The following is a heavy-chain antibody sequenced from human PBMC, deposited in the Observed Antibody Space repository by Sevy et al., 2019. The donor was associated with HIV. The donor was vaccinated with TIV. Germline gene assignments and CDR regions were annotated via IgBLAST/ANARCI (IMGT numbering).Heavy chain of an antibody. D-gene: IGHD3-10*01. CDR2: INHSGST. J-gene: IGHJ4*02. CDR1: GGSFSGFY. V-gene: IGHV4-34*01. CDR3: ARGGDYLLVDY. Sequence: SETVSLTCTVSGGSFSGFYWSWIRQPPGKGLQWIGEINHSGSTNYNSSLESRVTISVDTSKNQFSLKLTSVTAADTAVYYCARGGDYLLVDYWGQGTLVTVSS.